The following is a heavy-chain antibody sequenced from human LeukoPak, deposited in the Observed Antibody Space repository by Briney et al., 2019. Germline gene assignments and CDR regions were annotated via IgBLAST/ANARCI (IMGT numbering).Heavy chain of an antibody. CDR2: ISYDGSNK. CDR1: GFTFSSYA. Sequence: GGSLRLSCAASGFTFSSYAMHWVRQAPGKGLEWVAVISYDGSNKYYADSVKGRFTISRDNSKNTLYLQMNSLRAEDTAVYYCAKAVGARGRWGQGTLVTVSS. CDR3: AKAVGARGR. J-gene: IGHJ4*02. V-gene: IGHV3-30-3*01. D-gene: IGHD1-26*01.